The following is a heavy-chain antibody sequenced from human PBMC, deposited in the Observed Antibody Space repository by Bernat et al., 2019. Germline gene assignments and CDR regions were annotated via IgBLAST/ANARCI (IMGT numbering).Heavy chain of an antibody. Sequence: QITLKESGPTLVKPTQTLTLTCSFSGFSLRSSGAGVGWIRQPPGEAPAGIAIVYWDVDKRYRPSLKNRLAVAKDTSNNRVVLIMTNVDPVDTATYYCAHIDITCGGIERLDAFDIWGQGTMVTVSS. D-gene: IGHD3-16*01. CDR1: GFSLRSSGAG. V-gene: IGHV2-5*02. CDR3: AHIDITCGGIERLDAFDI. CDR2: VYWDVDK. J-gene: IGHJ3*02.